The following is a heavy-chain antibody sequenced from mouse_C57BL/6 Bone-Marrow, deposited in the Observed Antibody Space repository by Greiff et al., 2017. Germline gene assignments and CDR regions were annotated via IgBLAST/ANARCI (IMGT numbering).Heavy chain of an antibody. CDR3: ARGVVVYYYAMDY. CDR2: IYPRDGST. J-gene: IGHJ4*01. D-gene: IGHD1-1*01. Sequence: VQLQQSGPELVKPGASVKLSCKASGYTFTSYDINWVKQRPGQGLEWIGWIYPRDGSTKYNEKFKGKATLTVDTSSSTAYMERHSLTSEDSAVYFCARGVVVYYYAMDYWGQGTSVTVSS. V-gene: IGHV1-85*01. CDR1: GYTFTSYD.